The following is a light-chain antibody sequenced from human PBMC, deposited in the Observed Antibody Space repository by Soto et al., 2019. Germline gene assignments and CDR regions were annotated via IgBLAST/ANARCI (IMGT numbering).Light chain of an antibody. CDR3: EAWDDSPSCYYV. CDR1: SSNIGSNY. V-gene: IGLV1-47*01. CDR2: RND. Sequence: QSVLTQPPSASGTPGQRVTISCSGSSSNIGSNYVYWYQQLPGTAPKLLLYRNDQRPSGVPDRFSGSKSGTSASLAISGLRSEDEADYYCEAWDDSPSCYYVFGTGTKVTDL. J-gene: IGLJ1*01.